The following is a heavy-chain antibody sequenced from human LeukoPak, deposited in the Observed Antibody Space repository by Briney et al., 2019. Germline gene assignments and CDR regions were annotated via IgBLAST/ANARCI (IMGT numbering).Heavy chain of an antibody. J-gene: IGHJ6*02. Sequence: GGSLRLSCAASGFTFSSYSTNWVRQAPGKGLEWVSSISSSSSYIYYADSVKGRFTISRDNAKNSLYLQMNSLRAEDTAVYYCARIQTKLLWFGELLIGMDVWGQGTTVTVSS. V-gene: IGHV3-21*01. CDR3: ARIQTKLLWFGELLIGMDV. D-gene: IGHD3-10*01. CDR1: GFTFSSYS. CDR2: ISSSSSYI.